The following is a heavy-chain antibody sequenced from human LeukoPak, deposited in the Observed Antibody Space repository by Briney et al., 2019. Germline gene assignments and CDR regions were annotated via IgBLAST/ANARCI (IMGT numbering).Heavy chain of an antibody. CDR1: GYTFTTYY. J-gene: IGHJ6*03. CDR2: INSSGDST. CDR3: AGGFTHTSRHYYFYYMDV. D-gene: IGHD2-2*01. V-gene: IGHV1-46*01. Sequence: ASVKVSCKASGYTFTTYYLHWVRQAPGQGLEWMGIINSSGDSTSYAQKFQGRVTMTSDTSTSTVYMELSSLRSEDTAVYYCAGGFTHTSRHYYFYYMDVWGKGTTVTVSS.